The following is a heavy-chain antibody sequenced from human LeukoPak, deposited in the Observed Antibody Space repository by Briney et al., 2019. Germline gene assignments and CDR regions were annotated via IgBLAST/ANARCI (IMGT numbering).Heavy chain of an antibody. CDR3: AREGRSMDV. CDR2: IYYSGST. Sequence: PSETLSRTCTVSGGSISSYYWSWLRQPPGKGLEWIGYIYYSGSTNYNPSLKSRVTISVDTSKNQFSLKLSSVTAADTAVYYCAREGRSMDVWGKGTTVTVSS. V-gene: IGHV4-59*01. J-gene: IGHJ6*04. CDR1: GGSISSYY.